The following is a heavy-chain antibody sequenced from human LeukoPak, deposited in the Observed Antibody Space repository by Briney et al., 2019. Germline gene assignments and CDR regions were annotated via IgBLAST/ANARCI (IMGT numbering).Heavy chain of an antibody. Sequence: GGSLRLSCASSGFTFTSYAVSWVRQAPGKGLEWVSTISYSGGTTYHTDSVKGRFTISRDNSKNTLYLQMNSLRAEDTAVYYCARDLLSVFENYYSSGWYNWFDPWGQGTLVTVSS. D-gene: IGHD6-19*01. CDR1: GFTFTSYA. V-gene: IGHV3-23*01. J-gene: IGHJ5*02. CDR3: ARDLLSVFENYYSSGWYNWFDP. CDR2: ISYSGGTT.